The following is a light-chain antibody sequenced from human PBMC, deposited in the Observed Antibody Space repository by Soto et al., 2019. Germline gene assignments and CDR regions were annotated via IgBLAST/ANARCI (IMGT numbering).Light chain of an antibody. Sequence: MTQFPPPLSASPGDPVTLSCRANQSLRSSLAWYQQTPGHAHRLLIYGASNRGTGIPDRFSGSGSGTDFTLTISRLEPEDFAVYYCQQYDRSGTFGQGTKVDI. CDR1: QSLRSS. CDR2: GAS. CDR3: QQYDRSGT. J-gene: IGKJ1*01. V-gene: IGKV3-20*01.